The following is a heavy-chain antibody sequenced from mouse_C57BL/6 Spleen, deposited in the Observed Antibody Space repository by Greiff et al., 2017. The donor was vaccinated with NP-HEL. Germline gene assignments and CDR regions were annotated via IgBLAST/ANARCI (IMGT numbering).Heavy chain of an antibody. D-gene: IGHD4-1*01. J-gene: IGHJ2*01. CDR3: AGQSKLALDY. CDR1: GFTFSDYG. CDR2: ISSGSSTI. Sequence: VQLKESGGGLVKPGRSLKLSCAASGFTFSDYGMHWVRQAPEKGLEWVAYISSGSSTIYYADSLKGRFIISRDNAKNILFLQMTSLRSDDTTMYYCAGQSKLALDYWGQGTTLTVSS. V-gene: IGHV5-17*01.